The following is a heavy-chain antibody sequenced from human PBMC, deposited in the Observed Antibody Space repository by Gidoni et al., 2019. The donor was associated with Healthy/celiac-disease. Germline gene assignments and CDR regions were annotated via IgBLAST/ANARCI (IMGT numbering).Heavy chain of an antibody. D-gene: IGHD3-10*01. J-gene: IGHJ5*02. CDR3: ARTDRLWFGESTLNWFDP. V-gene: IGHV4-39*07. CDR2: IYYSGST. CDR1: GGSISSSSYY. Sequence: QLQLQESGPGLVKPAETLSLTGTVSGGSISSSSYYWGWIRQPPGKGLEWIGSIYYSGSTYYHPSLKSRVTISVDTSKNQFSLKLSSVTAADTAVYYCARTDRLWFGESTLNWFDPWGQGTLVTVSS.